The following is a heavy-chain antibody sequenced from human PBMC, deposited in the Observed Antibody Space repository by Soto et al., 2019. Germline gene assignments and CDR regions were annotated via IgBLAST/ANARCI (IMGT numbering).Heavy chain of an antibody. CDR1: GYTFTTYA. D-gene: IGHD2-15*01. CDR2: INAGNGNT. Sequence: ASGKVSCKASGYTFTTYAMHWVRQAPGQRLEWMGWINAGNGNTKYSQKFQGRVTITRDTSASTAYMELSSLRSEDTAVYFCARGCSGGICYVFDYWGQGTLVTVYS. V-gene: IGHV1-3*01. CDR3: ARGCSGGICYVFDY. J-gene: IGHJ4*02.